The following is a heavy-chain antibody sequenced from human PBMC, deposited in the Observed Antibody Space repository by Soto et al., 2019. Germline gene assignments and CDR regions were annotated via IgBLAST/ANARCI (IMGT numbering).Heavy chain of an antibody. J-gene: IGHJ4*02. D-gene: IGHD5-18*01. Sequence: TSETLSLTCAVYGGSFSGYYWSWIRQPPGKGLEWIGEINHSGSTNYNPSLKSRVTISVDTSKNQFSLKLSSVTAADTAVYYCARYSYGIFDYWGQGTLVTVSS. CDR3: ARYSYGIFDY. CDR1: GGSFSGYY. CDR2: INHSGST. V-gene: IGHV4-34*01.